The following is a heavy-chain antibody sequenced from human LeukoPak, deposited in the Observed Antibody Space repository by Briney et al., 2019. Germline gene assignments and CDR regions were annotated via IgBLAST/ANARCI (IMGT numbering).Heavy chain of an antibody. J-gene: IGHJ4*02. CDR3: TTDGGRYYYDSSGYSSFDY. Sequence: NSGGSLRLSCAASGFTFSNAWMNWVRQAPGKGLEWVGRIKSKTDGGTTDYAAPVKGRFTISRDDSKNTLYLQMNSLETEDTAVYYCTTDGGRYYYDSSGYSSFDYWGQGTLVTVSS. CDR2: IKSKTDGGTT. D-gene: IGHD3-22*01. V-gene: IGHV3-15*07. CDR1: GFTFSNAW.